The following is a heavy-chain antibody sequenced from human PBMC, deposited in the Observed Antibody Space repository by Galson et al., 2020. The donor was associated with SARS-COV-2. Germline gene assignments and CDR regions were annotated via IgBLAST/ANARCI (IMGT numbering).Heavy chain of an antibody. V-gene: IGHV3-30*04. Sequence: GGSLSLSCAASGFTFSSYAMHWVRQAPGKGLEWVAVISYDGSNKYYTDSVKGRFTISRDNSKNTLYLQMNSLRAEDTAVYYCARVYSGSYRGYFDYWGQGTLVTVSS. J-gene: IGHJ4*02. CDR1: GFTFSSYA. CDR2: ISYDGSNK. CDR3: ARVYSGSYRGYFDY. D-gene: IGHD1-26*01.